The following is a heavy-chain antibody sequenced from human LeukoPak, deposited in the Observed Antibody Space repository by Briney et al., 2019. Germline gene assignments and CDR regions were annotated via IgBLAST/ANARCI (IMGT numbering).Heavy chain of an antibody. V-gene: IGHV4-4*02. CDR1: GGSISSRNW. D-gene: IGHD2-2*01. Sequence: AGTLSLTCAVSGGSISSRNWWRWVRQPPGKGLEWIGEIYHSGSTNYNPSLKSRVTISVDKSKNQFSLKLSSVTAADTAVYYCARAYCSSTSCYAGVDYWGQGTLVTVSS. CDR2: IYHSGST. J-gene: IGHJ4*02. CDR3: ARAYCSSTSCYAGVDY.